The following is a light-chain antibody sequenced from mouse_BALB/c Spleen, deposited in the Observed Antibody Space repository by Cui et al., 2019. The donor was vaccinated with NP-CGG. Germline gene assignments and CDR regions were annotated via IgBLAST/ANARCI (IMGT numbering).Light chain of an antibody. CDR3: ALWYSNHWV. V-gene: IGLV1*01. CDR1: TGAVTTSNY. CDR2: GTN. J-gene: IGLJ1*01. Sequence: QAVGTQASALTTSPGETVTLTCRSSTGAVTTSNYANWVQEKPDHLFTGLIGGTNNRVPGAPARFSGSLIGDKAALTITGAQTEDEAIYFCALWYSNHWVFGGGTKLTVL.